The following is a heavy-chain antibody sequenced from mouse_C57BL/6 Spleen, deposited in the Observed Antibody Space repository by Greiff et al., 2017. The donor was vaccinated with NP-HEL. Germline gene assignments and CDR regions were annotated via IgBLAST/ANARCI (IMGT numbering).Heavy chain of an antibody. D-gene: IGHD1-1*01. CDR1: GYSITSGYY. V-gene: IGHV3-6*01. CDR3: ARYYGSSYVGYFDV. CDR2: ISYDGSN. Sequence: EVKLQESGPGLVKPSQSLSLTCSVTGYSITSGYYWNWIRQFPGNKLEWMGYISYDGSNNYNPSLKNRITITRDTSKNQFFLKLNSVTTEDTATYYCARYYGSSYVGYFDVWGTGTTVTVSS. J-gene: IGHJ1*03.